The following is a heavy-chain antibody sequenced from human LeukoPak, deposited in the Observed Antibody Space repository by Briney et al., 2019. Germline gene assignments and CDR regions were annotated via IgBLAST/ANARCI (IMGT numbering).Heavy chain of an antibody. J-gene: IGHJ4*02. CDR3: ARDRWAARPGAVDYFDY. Sequence: GASVKVSCKASGYTFTSYGISWVRQAPGQGLEWMGWISAYNGNTNYAQKLQGRVTMTTDTSTSTAYMELRSLRSDDTAVYYCARDRWAARPGAVDYFDYWGQGTLVTVSS. CDR2: ISAYNGNT. D-gene: IGHD6-6*01. CDR1: GYTFTSYG. V-gene: IGHV1-18*01.